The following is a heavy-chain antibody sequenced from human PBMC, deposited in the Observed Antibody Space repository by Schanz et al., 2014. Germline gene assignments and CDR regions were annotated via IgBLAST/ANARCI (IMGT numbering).Heavy chain of an antibody. D-gene: IGHD5-12*01. V-gene: IGHV1-2*04. CDR2: FNPNNGVT. Sequence: QVQLVQSGAEVKKPGSSVKVSCKASRSTFSSYTISWVRQARGQGLEWVGRFNPNNGVTNYAQKFQGWVTMTRDTSISTAYMELSRLKSDDTAVYYCARAFGGYDPAGALDYWGQGTLVTVSS. J-gene: IGHJ4*02. CDR3: ARAFGGYDPAGALDY. CDR1: RSTFSSYT.